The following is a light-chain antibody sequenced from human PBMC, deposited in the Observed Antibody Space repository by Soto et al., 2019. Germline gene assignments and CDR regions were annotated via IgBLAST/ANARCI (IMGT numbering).Light chain of an antibody. CDR3: MQALQTPT. J-gene: IGKJ4*01. Sequence: DIVMTQSPLSLPVTPGAPASISCKSSQSLLHSNGYNYFDWYLQRPGQSPQLLIYLGSNRARGVPERFSASVSGTDFTMKISIAEAEDVGVDYCMQALQTPTFGGGTKVEMK. CDR1: QSLLHSNGYNY. V-gene: IGKV2-28*01. CDR2: LGS.